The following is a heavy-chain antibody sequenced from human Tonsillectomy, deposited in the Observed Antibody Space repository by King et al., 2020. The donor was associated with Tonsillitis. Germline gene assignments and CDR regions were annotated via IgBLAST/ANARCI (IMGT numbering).Heavy chain of an antibody. D-gene: IGHD4-23*01. Sequence: QLQESGPGLVKPSQTLSLTCTVSGGSISSGGYYWSWNRQHPGKGLEWIGYIYYSGSTYYNPSLKSRVTISVDTSKNQFSLKLSSVTAADTAVYYCARDKDYGGNGNDAFDIWGQGTMVTVSS. CDR1: GGSISSGGYY. V-gene: IGHV4-31*03. J-gene: IGHJ3*02. CDR3: ARDKDYGGNGNDAFDI. CDR2: IYYSGST.